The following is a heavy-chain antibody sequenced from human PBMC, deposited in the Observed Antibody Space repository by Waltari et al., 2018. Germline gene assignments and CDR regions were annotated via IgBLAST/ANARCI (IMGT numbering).Heavy chain of an antibody. CDR3: ARLSYDSSGYYFDY. CDR1: GGSISSSSYY. J-gene: IGHJ4*02. CDR2: IYYSGST. V-gene: IGHV4-39*01. D-gene: IGHD3-22*01. Sequence: QLQLQESGPGLVKPSETLSLTCTVSGGSISSSSYYWGWIRQPPGKGLEWIGSIYYSGSTDYNPSLKSRVTISVDTSKNQFSLKLSSVTAADTAVYYCARLSYDSSGYYFDYWGQGTLVTVSS.